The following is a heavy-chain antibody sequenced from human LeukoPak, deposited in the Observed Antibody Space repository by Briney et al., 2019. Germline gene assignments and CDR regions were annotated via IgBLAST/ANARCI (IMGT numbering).Heavy chain of an antibody. V-gene: IGHV3-9*01. CDR1: GFTFDDYA. Sequence: GRSLRLSCAASGFTFDDYAIHWVRQAPGKGLEWVSGISWNSGGIGYGDSVRGRFTMYRENAKKSLYMQMNSLGAEDTVFYYCEKVIRLGAVTGTVGMDVWGKGNRVTVFS. D-gene: IGHD6-19*01. CDR3: EKVIRLGAVTGTVGMDV. J-gene: IGHJ6*04. CDR2: ISWNSGGI.